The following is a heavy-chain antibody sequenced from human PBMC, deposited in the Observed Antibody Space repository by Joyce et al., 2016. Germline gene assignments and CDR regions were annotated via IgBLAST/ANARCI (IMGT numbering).Heavy chain of an antibody. Sequence: QVQLVESGGGVVQPGRSLRLSCAASGFTLSRYGMHWVRQGPGKGLGWVAMISHDGNNEYYVDSVKGRFTVSRDISKNTLFLQMDSLTTEDTAVYYCAKDLYSSGWYNYFDPWGQGTLVTVSS. V-gene: IGHV3-30*18. CDR1: GFTLSRYG. D-gene: IGHD6-19*01. J-gene: IGHJ5*02. CDR2: ISHDGNNE. CDR3: AKDLYSSGWYNYFDP.